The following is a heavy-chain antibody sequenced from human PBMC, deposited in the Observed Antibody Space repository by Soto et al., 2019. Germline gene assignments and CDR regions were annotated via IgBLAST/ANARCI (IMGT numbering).Heavy chain of an antibody. CDR1: GGSFSSYP. D-gene: IGHD6-6*01. J-gene: IGHJ3*02. CDR3: ARSIRPYDAFDI. V-gene: IGHV1-69*13. Sequence: SVKVSCKASGGSFSSYPISWVRQAPGQGLEWMGGILPIFGQANYAQKFQGRVTITADESTSTAYMELSSLRSEDTAVYYCARSIRPYDAFDIWGQGTMVTVSS. CDR2: ILPIFGQA.